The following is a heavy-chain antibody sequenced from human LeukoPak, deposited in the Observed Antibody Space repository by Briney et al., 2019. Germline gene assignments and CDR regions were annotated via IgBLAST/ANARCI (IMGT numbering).Heavy chain of an antibody. CDR2: ISSSGSTR. CDR1: GFTFSSYE. V-gene: IGHV3-48*03. D-gene: IGHD6-19*01. CDR3: TRNGFSSGLDY. Sequence: GGSLRLSCAASGFTFSSYEMNWVRQAPGKGLEWVSYISSSGSTRYYADSVKGRFTTSRDDAKNSLYLQMNSLRAEDTAVYYCTRNGFSSGLDYWGQGTLVTVSS. J-gene: IGHJ4*02.